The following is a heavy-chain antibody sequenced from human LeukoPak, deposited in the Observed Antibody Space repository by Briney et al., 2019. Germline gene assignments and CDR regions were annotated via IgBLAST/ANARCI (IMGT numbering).Heavy chain of an antibody. V-gene: IGHV4-59*01. CDR2: IHYTGTT. D-gene: IGHD6-13*01. Sequence: SETLSLTCAVSDGSISTYYWTWIRQSPGKGLEGIGFIHYTGTTSYNPSLKSRLTISVDTSKDLFSLSLDSVTAADTGIYFCARARRSNGAAAGTGYIDSWGQGTLVTVSS. J-gene: IGHJ4*02. CDR1: DGSISTYY. CDR3: ARARRSNGAAAGTGYIDS.